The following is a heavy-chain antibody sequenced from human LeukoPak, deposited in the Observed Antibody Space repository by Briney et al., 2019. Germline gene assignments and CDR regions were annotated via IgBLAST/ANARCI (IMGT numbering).Heavy chain of an antibody. J-gene: IGHJ3*02. V-gene: IGHV5-51*01. Sequence: GESLKISCKGSGYNFTNYWIGWVRQMPGKGLEWMGIIYPGDSDTTYSPSFQGQVTISADKSISTAYLQWSSLKASDTAMYYCARTIVGATWYSAFDIWGQGTMVTVSS. D-gene: IGHD1-26*01. CDR3: ARTIVGATWYSAFDI. CDR1: GYNFTNYW. CDR2: IYPGDSDT.